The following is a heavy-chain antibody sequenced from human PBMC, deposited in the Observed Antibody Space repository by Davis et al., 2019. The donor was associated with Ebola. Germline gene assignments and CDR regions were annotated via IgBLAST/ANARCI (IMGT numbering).Heavy chain of an antibody. Sequence: MPSETLSLTCTVSGGPINTYYWSWIRQPPGKGLEWIGYVYSTGGTEYNPSLKSRVMMSVDTSKNQFSLNLSSVTAADTAVYYCARTDRVCSGGTCYSGNDFDYWGQGTLVTVSS. D-gene: IGHD2-15*01. V-gene: IGHV4-59*01. CDR1: GGPINTYY. J-gene: IGHJ4*02. CDR2: VYSTGGT. CDR3: ARTDRVCSGGTCYSGNDFDY.